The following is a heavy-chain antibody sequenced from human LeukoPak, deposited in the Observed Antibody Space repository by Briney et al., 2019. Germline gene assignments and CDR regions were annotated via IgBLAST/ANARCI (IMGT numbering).Heavy chain of an antibody. CDR2: MDIDGAAT. V-gene: IGHV3-74*01. Sequence: VGSLRLSCAASGVTFSFFWMYWGREAPGQGLGWVSRMDIDGAATGYAGSVKGRFTISRDNAKNTLYLQMNSLRADDTAVYYCARGLLGIHDYWGQGTLVTVSS. CDR3: ARGLLGIHDY. CDR1: GVTFSFFW. J-gene: IGHJ4*02. D-gene: IGHD7-27*01.